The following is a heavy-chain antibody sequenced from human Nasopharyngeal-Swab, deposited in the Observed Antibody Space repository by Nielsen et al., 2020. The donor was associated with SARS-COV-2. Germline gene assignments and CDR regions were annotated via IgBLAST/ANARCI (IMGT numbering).Heavy chain of an antibody. CDR2: ISAYNGNT. CDR1: GYTFTSYG. Sequence: ASVKVSCKASGYTFTSYGISWVRQAPGQGLEWMGWISAYNGNTNYAQKPQGRVTMTTDTSTSTAYMELRSLRSDDTAVYYCARDLEQTYYDYVWGSYRPFDYWGQGTLVTVSS. CDR3: ARDLEQTYYDYVWGSYRPFDY. V-gene: IGHV1-18*01. D-gene: IGHD3-16*02. J-gene: IGHJ4*02.